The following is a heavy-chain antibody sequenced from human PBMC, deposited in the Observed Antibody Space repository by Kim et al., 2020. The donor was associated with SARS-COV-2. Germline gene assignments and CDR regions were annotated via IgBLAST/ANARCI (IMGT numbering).Heavy chain of an antibody. CDR1: GFTFSSYS. J-gene: IGHJ4*01. Sequence: GGSLRLSCTASGFTFSSYSMNWVRQAPGKGLEWVASISSSSSYIYYADSVKGRFTISRDNAKNSLYLQMNSLRADDTAVYFCARDGWIQLWLQPYYFDYSGPRTLVTVSS. CDR3: ARDGWIQLWLQPYYFDY. V-gene: IGHV3-21*01. D-gene: IGHD5-18*01. CDR2: ISSSSSYI.